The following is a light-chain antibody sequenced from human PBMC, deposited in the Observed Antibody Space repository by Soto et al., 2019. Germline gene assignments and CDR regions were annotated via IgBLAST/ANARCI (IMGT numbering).Light chain of an antibody. V-gene: IGKV1-39*01. CDR3: QQSYSNPWT. Sequence: DIPMTQSPSSLSASVGDRVTITCRTSQRIGTHLNWYHEKPGKAPKLLIYAASSLQSVVPSRFSGSGPGTDFTLTISSLQPEDFATYYCQQSYSNPWTFGQGTKVEIK. CDR1: QRIGTH. J-gene: IGKJ1*01. CDR2: AAS.